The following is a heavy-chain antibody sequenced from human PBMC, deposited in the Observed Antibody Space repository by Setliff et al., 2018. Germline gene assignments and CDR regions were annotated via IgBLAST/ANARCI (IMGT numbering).Heavy chain of an antibody. D-gene: IGHD6-19*01. V-gene: IGHV4-61*09. Sequence: SETLSLTCAASGGSISSGGYYWSWIRQPAGKGLEWIGHIYIGGSANYNPSLKSRVTMSIDTSKNQFSLKLSSVTAADTAVYYCAREQWLDPPGYYYMDVWAKGTTVTV. CDR3: AREQWLDPPGYYYMDV. CDR2: IYIGGSA. J-gene: IGHJ6*03. CDR1: GGSISSGGYY.